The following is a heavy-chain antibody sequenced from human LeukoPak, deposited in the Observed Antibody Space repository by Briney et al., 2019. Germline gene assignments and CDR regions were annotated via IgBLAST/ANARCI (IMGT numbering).Heavy chain of an antibody. Sequence: PGGSLRLSCAASGFTFSSFTMNWARQAPGKGLEWVSAISGSGGSTYYADSVKGRFTISRDNSKNTLYLQMNSLRAEDTAVYYCAKDQKGFDYWGQGTLVTVSS. CDR3: AKDQKGFDY. CDR1: GFTFSSFT. J-gene: IGHJ4*02. CDR2: ISGSGGST. V-gene: IGHV3-23*01.